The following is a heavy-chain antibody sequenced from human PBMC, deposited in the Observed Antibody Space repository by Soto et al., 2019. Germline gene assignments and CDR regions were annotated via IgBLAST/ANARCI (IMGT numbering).Heavy chain of an antibody. CDR3: ARDRADTAMVGSFDY. D-gene: IGHD5-18*01. CDR1: GFTVSSNY. J-gene: IGHJ4*02. Sequence: EVQLVESGGGLVQPGGSLRLSCAASGFTVSSNYMSWVRQAPGQGLEWVSVIYSGGSTYYADSVKGRFTISRHNPKTRLCLPMNSLRAEDTAVYYGARDRADTAMVGSFDYWGQGTLVTVSS. CDR2: IYSGGST. V-gene: IGHV3-53*04.